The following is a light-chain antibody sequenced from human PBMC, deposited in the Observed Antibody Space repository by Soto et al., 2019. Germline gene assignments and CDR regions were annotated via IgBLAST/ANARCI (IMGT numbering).Light chain of an antibody. CDR3: QQYNDWPPIT. CDR1: ESVTRN. V-gene: IGKV3-15*01. Sequence: SPVILSVSPGETATLSCRASESVTRNLAWYQHMPGQAPRLLVFHASVRATGIPDRFSGSGSGTEFSLTISNLQSEDFAVYFCQQYNDWPPITFGQGTRLEIK. J-gene: IGKJ5*01. CDR2: HAS.